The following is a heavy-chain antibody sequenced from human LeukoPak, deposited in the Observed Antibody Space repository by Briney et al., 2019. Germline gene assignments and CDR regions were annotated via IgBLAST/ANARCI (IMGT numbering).Heavy chain of an antibody. J-gene: IGHJ5*02. V-gene: IGHV4-34*01. Sequence: SETLSLTCAVYGGSFSGYYWSWIRQPPGKGLEWIGEINHSGSTNYNPSLKSRLTLSVDTSKNQFSLKLTSVTAADTAVYYCAREVLPPLGGFDPWGQGILVTVSS. CDR1: GGSFSGYY. CDR2: INHSGST. CDR3: AREVLPPLGGFDP. D-gene: IGHD3-3*01.